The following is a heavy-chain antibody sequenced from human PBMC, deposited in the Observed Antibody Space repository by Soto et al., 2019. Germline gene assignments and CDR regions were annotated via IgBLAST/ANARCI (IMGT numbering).Heavy chain of an antibody. J-gene: IGHJ6*02. V-gene: IGHV1-69*01. Sequence: QVQLVQSGSEVKEPGSSVKVSCKASGDTFRRTAITWVRQAPGQGLEWMGGIIPKFGTANYAQKLNGRVTISADLFTNTASMELSRLRSEDTAAYYCAKSMIASGGVIGYYHNGMDVWGQGTTVTVAS. D-gene: IGHD3-16*02. CDR2: IIPKFGTA. CDR3: AKSMIASGGVIGYYHNGMDV. CDR1: GDTFRRTA.